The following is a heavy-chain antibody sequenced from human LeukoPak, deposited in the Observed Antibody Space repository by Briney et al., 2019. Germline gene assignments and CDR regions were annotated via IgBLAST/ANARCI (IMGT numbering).Heavy chain of an antibody. D-gene: IGHD6-19*01. V-gene: IGHV3-64*01. CDR3: VRRAPGFSSGWLDY. J-gene: IGHJ4*02. CDR1: GSTFTTYA. Sequence: PGGSLRLSCAASGSTFTTYAMHWVRQAPGKGLEYVSAISSSGGSTFYANSVKGRFTISRDNLKNTLYLQMGSLRAEDMALYYCVRRAPGFSSGWLDYWGQGTLVTVSS. CDR2: ISSSGGST.